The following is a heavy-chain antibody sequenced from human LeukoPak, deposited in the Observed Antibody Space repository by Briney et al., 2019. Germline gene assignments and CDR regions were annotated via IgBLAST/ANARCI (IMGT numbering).Heavy chain of an antibody. CDR2: INSDGSST. D-gene: IGHD2/OR15-2a*01. CDR1: GFTFSSYW. CDR3: ATDGSMPWGYYMDV. J-gene: IGHJ6*03. V-gene: IGHV3-74*01. Sequence: PGGSLRLSCAASGFTFSSYWMHWVRQAPGKGLVWVSRINSDGSSTSYADSVKGRFTISRDNAKNTLCLQMNSLRAEDTAVYYCATDGSMPWGYYMDVWGKGTTVTISS.